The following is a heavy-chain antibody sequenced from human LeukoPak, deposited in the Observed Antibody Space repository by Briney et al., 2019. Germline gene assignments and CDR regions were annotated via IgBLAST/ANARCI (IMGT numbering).Heavy chain of an antibody. D-gene: IGHD3-10*01. CDR1: GFTFSSYA. Sequence: PGGSLRLSCAASGFTFSSYAMHWVRQAPGKGLEWVVVISYDGSNKYYADSVKGRFTISRDNSKNTLYLQMNSLRAEDTAVYYCARGGLWFGENTYYFDYWGQGTLVTVSS. J-gene: IGHJ4*02. CDR2: ISYDGSNK. V-gene: IGHV3-30-3*01. CDR3: ARGGLWFGENTYYFDY.